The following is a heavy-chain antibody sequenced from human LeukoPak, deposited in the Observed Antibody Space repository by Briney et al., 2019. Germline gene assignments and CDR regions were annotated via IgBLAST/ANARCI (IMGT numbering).Heavy chain of an antibody. CDR1: GGSISSYY. V-gene: IGHV4-59*01. CDR2: IYYSGST. J-gene: IGHJ4*02. CDR3: ASSPGDYCGGDCYRSGGIDY. Sequence: SETLSLTCTVSGGSISSYYWSWIRQPPGKGLEWIGYIYYSGSTNYNPSLKSRVAISVDTSKNQFSLKLSSVTAADTAVYYCASSPGDYCGGDCYRSGGIDYWGQGTLVTVSS. D-gene: IGHD2-21*02.